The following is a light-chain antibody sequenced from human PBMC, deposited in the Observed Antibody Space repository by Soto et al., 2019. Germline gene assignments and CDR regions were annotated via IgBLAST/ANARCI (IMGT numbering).Light chain of an antibody. J-gene: IGKJ2*01. V-gene: IGKV1-5*03. CDR3: QQYNSYSQT. CDR2: KAS. CDR1: QSISSW. Sequence: DIQMTQSPSTLSASVGDRVTITCRASQSISSWLAWYQQKPGKAPKLLIYKASSLESGVPSRFSGSGSGTECTLTLSSLQPDDFATYYCQQYNSYSQTFGQGTKLEIK.